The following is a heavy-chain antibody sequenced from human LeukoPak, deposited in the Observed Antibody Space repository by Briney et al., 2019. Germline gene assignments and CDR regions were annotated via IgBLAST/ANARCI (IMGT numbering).Heavy chain of an antibody. D-gene: IGHD6-13*01. CDR3: ARDIATAGHLAFDY. CDR2: ISSSGYYI. V-gene: IGHV3-21*01. CDR1: GFTFSAYA. Sequence: PGGSLRLSCEASGFTFSAYAMTWVRQAPGKGLEWVSSISSSGYYIYYADSLKGRFTISRDNAKNSLFLQMNSLRAEDTAVYYCARDIATAGHLAFDYWGQGTLVIVSS. J-gene: IGHJ4*02.